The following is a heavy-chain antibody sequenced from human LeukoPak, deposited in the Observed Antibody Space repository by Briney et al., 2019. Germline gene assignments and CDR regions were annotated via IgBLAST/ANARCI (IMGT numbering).Heavy chain of an antibody. J-gene: IGHJ4*02. V-gene: IGHV4-34*01. CDR3: ARGGRGGIVATIVY. CDR2: ISHSGST. D-gene: IGHD5-12*01. Sequence: SETLSLTCAVYGGSFSGYYWSWIRQPPGKGLEWIGEISHSGSTNYNPSLKSRVTISVDTSKNQFSLKLSSVTAADTAVYYCARGGRGGIVATIVYWGQGTLVTVSS. CDR1: GGSFSGYY.